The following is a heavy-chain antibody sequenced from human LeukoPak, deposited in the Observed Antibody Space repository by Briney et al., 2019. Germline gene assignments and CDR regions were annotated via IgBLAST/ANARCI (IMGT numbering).Heavy chain of an antibody. CDR2: INSDGSST. CDR1: GFTFSSYW. CDR3: ARSYYDSSGYYHFDP. J-gene: IGHJ5*02. V-gene: IGHV3-74*01. D-gene: IGHD3-22*01. Sequence: GGSLRLSCAASGFTFSSYWMHWARQAPGKGLVWVSRINSDGSSTSYADSVKGRFTISRDNAKNTLYLRMNSLRAEDTAVYYCARSYYDSSGYYHFDPWGQGTLVTVSS.